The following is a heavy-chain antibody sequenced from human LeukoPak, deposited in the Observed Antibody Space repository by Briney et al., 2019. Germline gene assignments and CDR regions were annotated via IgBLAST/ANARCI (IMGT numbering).Heavy chain of an antibody. D-gene: IGHD5-12*01. J-gene: IGHJ4*02. V-gene: IGHV3-66*01. CDR1: GFTLSSNY. Sequence: PGGSLRLSCAASGFTLSSNYMSWVRQAPGKGLEWVSAIYSGGGTYYADSVKGRFTISRDNSKNTLSLQMNRLRAEDTAVYYCATESYSSYWVPLDYWGQGTPVTVSS. CDR3: ATESYSSYWVPLDY. CDR2: IYSGGGT.